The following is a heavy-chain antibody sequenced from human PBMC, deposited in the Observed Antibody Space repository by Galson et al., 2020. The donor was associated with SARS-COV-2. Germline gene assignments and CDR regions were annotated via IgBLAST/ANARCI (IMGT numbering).Heavy chain of an antibody. CDR3: ARDSRYYDILTGYLTHHYYYYYGMDV. CDR1: GFTFSSYA. Sequence: GGSLRLSCAASGFTFSSYAMHWVRQAPGKGLEWVAVISYDGSNKYYADSVKGRFTISRDNSKNTLYLQMNSLRAEDTAVYYCARDSRYYDILTGYLTHHYYYYYGMDVWGQGTTVTVSS. CDR2: ISYDGSNK. V-gene: IGHV3-30*04. D-gene: IGHD3-9*01. J-gene: IGHJ6*02.